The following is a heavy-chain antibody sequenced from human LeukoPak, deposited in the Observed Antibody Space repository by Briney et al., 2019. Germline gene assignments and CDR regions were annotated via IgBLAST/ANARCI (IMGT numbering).Heavy chain of an antibody. CDR3: AKASVAGKIYYYYYMDV. CDR1: GFTFSSYA. D-gene: IGHD6-19*01. J-gene: IGHJ6*03. Sequence: HPGGSLRLSCAASGFTFSSYAMSWVRQAPGKGLEWVSAISGSGGSTYYADSVKGRFTISRDNSKNTLYLQMNSLRAEDTAVYYCAKASVAGKIYYYYYMDVWGKGTTVTVSS. CDR2: ISGSGGST. V-gene: IGHV3-23*01.